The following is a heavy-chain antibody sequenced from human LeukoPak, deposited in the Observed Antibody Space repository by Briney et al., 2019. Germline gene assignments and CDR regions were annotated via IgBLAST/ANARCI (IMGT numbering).Heavy chain of an antibody. V-gene: IGHV4-59*08. CDR2: IYYSGST. J-gene: IGHJ4*02. Sequence: SETLSLTCTVSGGSISSYYWNWIRQPPGKGLEWIGYIYYSGSTNYNPSLKSRVTMSVDTSKNQFSLKLSSVTAADTAVYYCARHEVENYYDSSGYYPWSFDYWGQGTLVTVSS. CDR1: GGSISSYY. CDR3: ARHEVENYYDSSGYYPWSFDY. D-gene: IGHD3-22*01.